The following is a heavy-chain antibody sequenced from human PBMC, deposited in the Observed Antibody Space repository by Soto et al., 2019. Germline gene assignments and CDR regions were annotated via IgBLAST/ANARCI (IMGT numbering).Heavy chain of an antibody. CDR1: GGSISSGGYY. D-gene: IGHD6-6*01. Sequence: PSXTLYLTCTVSGGSISSGGYYWSLIRQHPGKGLEWIGYIYYSGSTYHNPSLKSRVTISVDTSKNQFSLKLSSVTAPDTAVYYCARGPRYSSSGVSFDYWGQGTLVTVSS. V-gene: IGHV4-31*03. J-gene: IGHJ4*02. CDR3: ARGPRYSSSGVSFDY. CDR2: IYYSGST.